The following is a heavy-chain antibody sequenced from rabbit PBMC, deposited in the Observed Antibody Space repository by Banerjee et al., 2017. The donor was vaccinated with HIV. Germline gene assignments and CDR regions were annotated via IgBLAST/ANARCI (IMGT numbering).Heavy chain of an antibody. D-gene: IGHD1-1*01. CDR2: IYTSSGNA. J-gene: IGHJ4*01. V-gene: IGHV1S45*01. CDR3: ARSYNYYSDFNF. CDR1: GFTLSSSDY. Sequence: QEQLVESGGGLVQPEGSLTLTCKASGFTLSSSDYMCWVRQAPGKGLELIACIYTSSGNADYANWAKGRFTISKTSSTTVTLQMTSLTAADTATYFCARSYNYYSDFNFWGPGTLVTVS.